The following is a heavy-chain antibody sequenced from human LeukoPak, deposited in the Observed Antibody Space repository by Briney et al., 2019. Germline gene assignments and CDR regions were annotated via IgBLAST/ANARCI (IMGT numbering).Heavy chain of an antibody. J-gene: IGHJ3*02. D-gene: IGHD3-22*01. Sequence: SETLSLTCTVSGGSISSYYWSWIRQPPGKGLEWIGYIYYSGSTNYNPSLKSRVTISVDTSKNQFSLKLSSVTAADTAVYYCASQTYYYDSSGYYLGAFDIWGQGTMVTVSS. CDR3: ASQTYYYDSSGYYLGAFDI. CDR2: IYYSGST. V-gene: IGHV4-59*08. CDR1: GGSISSYY.